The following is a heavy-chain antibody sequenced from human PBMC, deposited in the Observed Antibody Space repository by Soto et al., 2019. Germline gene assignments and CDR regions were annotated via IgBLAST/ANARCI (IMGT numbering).Heavy chain of an antibody. J-gene: IGHJ5*02. Sequence: QVHLVQSGVEVKTPGASVKVSCQASGYTFFTYDISWVRQAPGQGLEWMGWISTYSGDTKYAQKFQGRVTMTTDPSTTSASLELARLRYDDKSVSFCGRKHGPKTSEIWFEQRGQGTLVTVSS. D-gene: IGHD4-17*01. CDR1: GYTFFTYD. CDR2: ISTYSGDT. V-gene: IGHV1-18*01. CDR3: GRKHGPKTSEIWFEQ.